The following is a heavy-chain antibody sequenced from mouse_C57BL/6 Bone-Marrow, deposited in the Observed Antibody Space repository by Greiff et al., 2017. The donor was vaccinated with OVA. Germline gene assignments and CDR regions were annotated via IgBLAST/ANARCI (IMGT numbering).Heavy chain of an antibody. D-gene: IGHD2-4*01. V-gene: IGHV1-22*01. CDR3: ASRSTMITNYFDY. CDR2: INPNNGGT. Sequence: VQLQQSGPELVKPGASVKMSCKASGYTFTDYNMHWVKQSHGKSLEWIGYINPNNGGTSYNQKFKGKATLTVNKSSSTAYMELRSLTSEDSAVYYCASRSTMITNYFDYWGQGTTLTVSS. J-gene: IGHJ2*01. CDR1: GYTFTDYN.